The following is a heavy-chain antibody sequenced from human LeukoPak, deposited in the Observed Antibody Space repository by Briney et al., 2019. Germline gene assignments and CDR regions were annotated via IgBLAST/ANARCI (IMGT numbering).Heavy chain of an antibody. Sequence: PSETLSLTCTVSGGSISSYYWSWIRQPPGKGLEWIGYIYYSGSTNYNPSLKSRVTISVDTSKNQFSLKLSSVTAADTAVYYCARARNCSGGSCYRRGYYFDYWGQGTLVTVSS. V-gene: IGHV4-59*01. D-gene: IGHD2-15*01. CDR2: IYYSGST. J-gene: IGHJ4*02. CDR3: ARARNCSGGSCYRRGYYFDY. CDR1: GGSISSYY.